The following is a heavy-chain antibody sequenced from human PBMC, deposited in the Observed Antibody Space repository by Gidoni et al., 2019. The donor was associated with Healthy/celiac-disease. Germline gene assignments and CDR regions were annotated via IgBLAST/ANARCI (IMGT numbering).Heavy chain of an antibody. CDR2: IYYSGST. D-gene: IGHD2-15*01. V-gene: IGHV4-59*08. J-gene: IGHJ5*02. CDR1: GGSISSYS. CDR3: ARHPVVVVAANDNWFDP. Sequence: QVQLQESGPGLVKPSETLSLTCTVSGGSISSYSWSWIRQPPGKGLEWIGYIYYSGSTNYNPSLKSRVTISVDTSKNQFSLKLSSVTAADTAVYYCARHPVVVVAANDNWFDPWGQGTLVTVSS.